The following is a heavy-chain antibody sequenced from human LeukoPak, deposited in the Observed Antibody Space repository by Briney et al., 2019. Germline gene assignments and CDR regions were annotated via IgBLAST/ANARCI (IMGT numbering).Heavy chain of an antibody. CDR3: ARRRRRGYSSSFDY. CDR1: GGSFSGYY. V-gene: IGHV4-34*01. D-gene: IGHD6-13*01. J-gene: IGHJ4*02. CDR2: INHSGST. Sequence: SETLSLTCAVYGGSFSGYYWSWLRQPPGKGLEWIGEINHSGSTNYNPSLKSRVTISVDTSKNQFSLKLSSVTAADTAVYYCARRRRRGYSSSFDYWGQGTLVTVSS.